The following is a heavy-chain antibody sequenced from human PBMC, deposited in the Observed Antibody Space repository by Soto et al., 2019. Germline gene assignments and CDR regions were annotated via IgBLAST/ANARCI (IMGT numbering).Heavy chain of an antibody. CDR1: GFTFSTFA. CDR2: ISASGGGR. V-gene: IGHV3-23*01. CDR3: AKGVGDFYDSSAFYKPLRY. J-gene: IGHJ4*02. D-gene: IGHD3-22*01. Sequence: GGSLRLSCAVSGFTFSTFAMTWVRQAPGKGLEWVAFISASGGGRYNIDSVEGRFTISRDNSENTLYLQLNSLRAEDTAIYYCAKGVGDFYDSSAFYKPLRYWGQGTLVTVSS.